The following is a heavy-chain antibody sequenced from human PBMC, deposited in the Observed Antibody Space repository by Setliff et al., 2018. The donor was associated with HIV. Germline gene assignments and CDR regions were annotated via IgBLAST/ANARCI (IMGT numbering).Heavy chain of an antibody. CDR1: GVSVSSGGYC. Sequence: SETLSVTCTVSGVSVSSGGYCWSWIRQHPGKGLEWIGYVYYTGTTYFNPSLKSRITISVDTSKNQFSLKLGFVTAADTAVYYCARGESTTWDLAEYFQHWGHGTLVTVSS. V-gene: IGHV4-31*03. D-gene: IGHD2-2*01. J-gene: IGHJ1*01. CDR3: ARGESTTWDLAEYFQH. CDR2: VYYTGTT.